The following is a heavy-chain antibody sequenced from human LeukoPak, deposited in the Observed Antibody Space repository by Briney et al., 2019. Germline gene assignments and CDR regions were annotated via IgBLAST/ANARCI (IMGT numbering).Heavy chain of an antibody. J-gene: IGHJ6*02. CDR3: ARGASQNGDSVNYYFGMDV. CDR1: GGSFNGYY. CDR2: LNPSGST. V-gene: IGHV4-34*01. Sequence: PSQTLSLTCAVYGGSFNGYYWSWIRQSPGKGLEWIGELNPSGSTDYNPSLKSRVTISVDTSKNQFSVKLTSVTAADTAVYYCARGASQNGDSVNYYFGMDVWGQGTTVTVSS. D-gene: IGHD4-17*01.